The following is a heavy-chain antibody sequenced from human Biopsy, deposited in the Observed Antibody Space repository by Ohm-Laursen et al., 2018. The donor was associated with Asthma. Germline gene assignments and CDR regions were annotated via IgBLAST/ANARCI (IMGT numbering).Heavy chain of an antibody. D-gene: IGHD1-1*01. CDR2: ISKDASTQ. CDR1: GFSFRNFA. CDR3: VRDGTDDAFDI. Sequence: SLRLSCAATGFSFRNFAIHWVRQAPGKGLEWVGVISKDASTQDYADSVKGRFTMARDNSKNTLDLQMNSLREEDTAVYYCVRDGTDDAFDIWGQGTVVSVSS. J-gene: IGHJ3*02. V-gene: IGHV3-30*01.